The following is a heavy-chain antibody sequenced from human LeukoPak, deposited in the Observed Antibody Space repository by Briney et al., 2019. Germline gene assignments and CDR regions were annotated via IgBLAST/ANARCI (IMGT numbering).Heavy chain of an antibody. J-gene: IGHJ6*02. CDR2: ISSGGST. CDR3: ARASPADYYCMDV. V-gene: IGHV3-66*01. CDR1: GITVISNY. D-gene: IGHD6-6*01. Sequence: GSLRLSCAASGITVISNYMTWGRQAPGKGLEWVSVISSGGSTYYADSVKGRFTISRDNSKNTVYLQMNSLRAEDTAVYYCARASPADYYCMDVWGQGTTVTVSS.